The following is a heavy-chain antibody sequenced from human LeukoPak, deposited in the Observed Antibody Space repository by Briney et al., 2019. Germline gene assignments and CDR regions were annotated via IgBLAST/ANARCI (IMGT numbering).Heavy chain of an antibody. CDR1: GFTFSSYA. J-gene: IGHJ3*02. CDR2: ISYDGSNK. CDR3: ARECGGSCYPTIDI. V-gene: IGHV3-30*04. Sequence: GGSLRLSCAASGFTFSSYAMHWVRQAPGKGLEWVAVISYDGSNKYYADSVKGRFTISRDNSKNTLYLQMNSLRAEDTAVYYCARECGGSCYPTIDIWGQGTMVTVSS. D-gene: IGHD2-15*01.